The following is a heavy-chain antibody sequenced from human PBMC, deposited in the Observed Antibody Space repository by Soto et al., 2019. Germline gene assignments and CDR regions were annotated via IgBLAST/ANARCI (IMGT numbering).Heavy chain of an antibody. V-gene: IGHV1-18*01. J-gene: IGHJ5*01. CDR3: ARCFYDFWSSSHPNWFLTP. CDR1: GYTSSIYG. D-gene: IGHD3-3*01. Sequence: VKVYCKGSGYTSSIYGISWLRQEHKQGLEWMGWISAYNGNTNYAQKLQGRVTMTTDTSTSTAYMELRSLRSDDTAVYYCARCFYDFWSSSHPNWFLTPGAREPWSPSPQ. CDR2: ISAYNGNT.